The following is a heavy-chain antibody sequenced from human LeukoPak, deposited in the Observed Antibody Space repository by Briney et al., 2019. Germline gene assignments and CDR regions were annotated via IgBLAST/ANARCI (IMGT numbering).Heavy chain of an antibody. CDR3: ARGIRYFDWLSGY. D-gene: IGHD3-9*01. CDR2: IIPILGIA. CDR1: GGTFSSYA. J-gene: IGHJ4*02. V-gene: IGHV1-69*04. Sequence: SVKVSCKAPGGTFSSYAISWVRQAPGQGLEWMGRIIPILGIANYAQKFQGRVTITADKSTSTAYMELSSLRSEDTAVYYCARGIRYFDWLSGYWGQGTLVTVSS.